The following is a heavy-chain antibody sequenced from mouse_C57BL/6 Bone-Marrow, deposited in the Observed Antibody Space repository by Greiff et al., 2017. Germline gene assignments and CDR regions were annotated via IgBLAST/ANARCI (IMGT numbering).Heavy chain of an antibody. D-gene: IGHD1-1*01. Sequence: QVQLQQPGAELVMPGASVKLSCKASGYTFTSYWMHWVKQRPGQGLEWIGEIDPSDSYTNYNQKFKGKSTLTVDKSSSTAYMQLSSLTSEDSSVYYCARPTTVVATDWYFDVWGTGTTVTVSS. CDR2: IDPSDSYT. V-gene: IGHV1-69*01. CDR3: ARPTTVVATDWYFDV. CDR1: GYTFTSYW. J-gene: IGHJ1*03.